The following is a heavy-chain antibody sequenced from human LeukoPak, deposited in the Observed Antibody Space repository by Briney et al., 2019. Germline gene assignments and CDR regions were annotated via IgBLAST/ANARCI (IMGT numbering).Heavy chain of an antibody. CDR2: IYYSGTT. D-gene: IGHD6-13*01. CDR1: GGSISSYY. V-gene: IGHV4-59*01. J-gene: IGHJ4*02. CDR3: ARGPGIAAAGTQDFDY. Sequence: SETLSLTCTVSGGSISSYYWSWIRQPPGKGLEWIGYIYYSGTTNYNPSLKSRVTISVDTSRNQFSLTVSFVTAADTAVYYCARGPGIAAAGTQDFDYWGQGTLVTVSS.